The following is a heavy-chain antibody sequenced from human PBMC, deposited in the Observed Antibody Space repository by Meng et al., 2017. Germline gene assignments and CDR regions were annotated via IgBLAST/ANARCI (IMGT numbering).Heavy chain of an antibody. D-gene: IGHD3-9*01. CDR1: GGSFSGYY. V-gene: IGHV4-34*01. CDR2: INHSGST. Sequence: AQLQQWGAGLLKPSETLSLTCAVYGGSFSGYYWSWIRQPPGKGLEWIGEINHSGSTNYNPSLKSRVTISVDTSKNQFSLKLSSVTAADTAVYYCARGRYFDWLSYRYYFDYWGQGTLVTVSS. CDR3: ARGRYFDWLSYRYYFDY. J-gene: IGHJ4*02.